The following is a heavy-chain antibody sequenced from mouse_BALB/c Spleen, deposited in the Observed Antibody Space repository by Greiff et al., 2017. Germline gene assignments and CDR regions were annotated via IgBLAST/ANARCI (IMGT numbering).Heavy chain of an antibody. D-gene: IGHD1-2*01. Sequence: EVQLQQSGAELVKPGASVKLSCTASGFNIKDTYMHWVKQRPEQGLEWIGRIDPANGNTKYDPKFQGKATITADTSSNTAYLQLSSLTSEDTAVYYCARGTTAWYFDVWGAGTTVTVSS. CDR2: IDPANGNT. J-gene: IGHJ1*01. CDR3: ARGTTAWYFDV. CDR1: GFNIKDTY. V-gene: IGHV14-3*02.